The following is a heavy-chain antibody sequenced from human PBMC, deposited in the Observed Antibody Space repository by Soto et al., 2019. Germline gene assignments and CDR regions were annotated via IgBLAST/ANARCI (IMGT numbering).Heavy chain of an antibody. D-gene: IGHD1-26*01. V-gene: IGHV1-69*01. CDR2: IIPIFGTA. Sequence: QVQLVQSGAEVKKPGSSVKVSCKASGGTFSSYAISWVRQAPGQGLEWMGGIIPIFGTANYAQKFQGRVTITADESTSTVYMELSRLRSEDTAVYYCARVVGDRVGATNHDAFDIWGQGTMVTVSS. CDR1: GGTFSSYA. J-gene: IGHJ3*02. CDR3: ARVVGDRVGATNHDAFDI.